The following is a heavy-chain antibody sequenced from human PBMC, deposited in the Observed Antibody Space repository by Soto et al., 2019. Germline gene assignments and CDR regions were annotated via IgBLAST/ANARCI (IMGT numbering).Heavy chain of an antibody. J-gene: IGHJ4*02. CDR3: ARHSRGYSYGPDFDY. CDR1: GGSISSSSYY. V-gene: IGHV4-39*01. Sequence: QLQLQESGPGLVKPSETLSLTCTVSGGSISSSSYYWGWIRQPPGKGLEWIGSIYYSGSTYYNPSLKSRVTISVDTSKNQFSLKLSSVTAADTAVYYCARHSRGYSYGPDFDYWGQGTLVTVSS. CDR2: IYYSGST. D-gene: IGHD5-18*01.